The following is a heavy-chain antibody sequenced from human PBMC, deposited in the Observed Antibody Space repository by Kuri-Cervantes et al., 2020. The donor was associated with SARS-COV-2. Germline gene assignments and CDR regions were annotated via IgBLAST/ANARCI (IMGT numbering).Heavy chain of an antibody. CDR1: GYTFTSYA. CDR3: VVGFFSSRKWDY. Sequence: ASVKVSCKASGYTFTSYAMHWVRQAPGQRLEWMGWSNAGNGNTKYSQEFQGRVTITRDTSASTAYMELSSLRSEDTAVYYCVVGFFSSRKWDYWGQGTLVTVSS. V-gene: IGHV1-3*02. J-gene: IGHJ4*02. D-gene: IGHD2-15*01. CDR2: SNAGNGNT.